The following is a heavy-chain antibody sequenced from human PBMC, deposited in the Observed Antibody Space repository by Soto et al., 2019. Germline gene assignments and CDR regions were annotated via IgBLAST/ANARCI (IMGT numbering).Heavy chain of an antibody. CDR1: GYTFTSYA. J-gene: IGHJ6*02. V-gene: IGHV1-3*01. CDR2: INAGNGNT. CDR3: ARGPHDLYYYGMDV. Sequence: QVPLVQSGAEVKKPGASVKVSCKASGYTFTSYAMHWVRQAPGQRLEWMGWINAGNGNTKYSQKFKGRVTITRDTSASTAYMELSSLRSEDTAVYYCARGPHDLYYYGMDVWGQGTTVTVSS.